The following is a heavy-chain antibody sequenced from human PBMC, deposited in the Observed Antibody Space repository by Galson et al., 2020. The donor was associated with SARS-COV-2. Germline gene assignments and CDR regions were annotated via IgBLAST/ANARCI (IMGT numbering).Heavy chain of an antibody. J-gene: IGHJ4*02. CDR2: IWYDGSNK. Sequence: GGSLRLSCAGSGFTFDNFGMHWVRQAPAKGLEWVAAIWYDGSNKSYGDSVKGRFTISRDNSKNTCALQMNSLRAGDTAVYYCVRQLSAWGSYRYNSFGYWGQGTLVTVSS. D-gene: IGHD3-16*02. V-gene: IGHV3-33*03. CDR3: VRQLSAWGSYRYNSFGY. CDR1: GFTFDNFG.